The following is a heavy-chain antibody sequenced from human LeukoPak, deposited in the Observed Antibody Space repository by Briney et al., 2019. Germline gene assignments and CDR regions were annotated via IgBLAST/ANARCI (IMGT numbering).Heavy chain of an antibody. D-gene: IGHD2-8*01. CDR3: ARVVRSDSFDYDYYYAMDV. J-gene: IGHJ6*02. CDR1: GFTFTRYS. Sequence: ASVKVSCKASGFTFTRYSITWVRQAPGKGHEWMGWISDYNGNTNYAQKYQGRVTMSTDTSTRTAYMELRSLRSDDTAVYYCARVVRSDSFDYDYYYAMDVWSQGTTVTVSS. CDR2: ISDYNGNT. V-gene: IGHV1-18*01.